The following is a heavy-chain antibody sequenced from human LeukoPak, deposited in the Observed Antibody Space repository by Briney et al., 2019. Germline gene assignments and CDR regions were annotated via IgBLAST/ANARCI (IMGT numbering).Heavy chain of an antibody. Sequence: PSETLSLTCTVSGGSISSYYWSWIRQPPGEGLEWIGYIYYSGSTNYNPSLKSRVTISVDTSKNQFSLKLSSVTAADTAVYYCARLVPMNYYDSSGYYYPDAFDIWGQGTMVTVSS. CDR2: IYYSGST. V-gene: IGHV4-59*01. CDR1: GGSISSYY. CDR3: ARLVPMNYYDSSGYYYPDAFDI. D-gene: IGHD3-22*01. J-gene: IGHJ3*02.